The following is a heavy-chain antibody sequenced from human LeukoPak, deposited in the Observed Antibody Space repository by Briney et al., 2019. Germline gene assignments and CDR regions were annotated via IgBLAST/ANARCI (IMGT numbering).Heavy chain of an antibody. J-gene: IGHJ5*02. CDR2: ISGSGGST. CDR3: AKGAQYCGGDCSGWFDP. Sequence: GGSLRLSCGASGFTFSNYAMSWVRQAPGKGLEWVSAISGSGGSTYYADSVKGRFTISRDNSKNTLYLQMNSLRAEDTAVYYCAKGAQYCGGDCSGWFDPWGQGTLVTVSS. V-gene: IGHV3-23*01. CDR1: GFTFSNYA. D-gene: IGHD2-21*02.